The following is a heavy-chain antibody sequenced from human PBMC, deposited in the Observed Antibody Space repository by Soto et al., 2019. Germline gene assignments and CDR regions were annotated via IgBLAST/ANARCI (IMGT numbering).Heavy chain of an antibody. CDR3: AREYDYIHAFDI. J-gene: IGHJ3*02. CDR1: GGSISSYY. D-gene: IGHD3-16*01. V-gene: IGHV4-59*01. Sequence: QVQLQESGPGLVKPSETLSLTCTVSGGSISSYYWSWIRQPPGKGLEWIGYIYYSGSTNYNPSLKSGVTISVDTSKNQFALKLSSVTASDTAVYYCAREYDYIHAFDIWGQGTMVTVSS. CDR2: IYYSGST.